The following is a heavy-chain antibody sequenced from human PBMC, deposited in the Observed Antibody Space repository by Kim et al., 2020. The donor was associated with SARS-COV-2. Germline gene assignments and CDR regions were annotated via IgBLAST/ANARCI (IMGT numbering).Heavy chain of an antibody. J-gene: IGHJ4*02. CDR3: ARVTAMGKLFDY. V-gene: IGHV3-21*01. D-gene: IGHD5-18*01. Sequence: GGSLRLSCAASGFTFSSYSMNWVRQAPGKGLEWVSSISSSSSYIYYADSVKGRFTISRDNAKNSLYLQMNSLRAEDTAVYYCARVTAMGKLFDYWGQGTLVTVSS. CDR1: GFTFSSYS. CDR2: ISSSSSYI.